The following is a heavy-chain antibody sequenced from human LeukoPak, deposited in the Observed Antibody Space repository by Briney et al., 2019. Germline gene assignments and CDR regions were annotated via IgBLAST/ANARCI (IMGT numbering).Heavy chain of an antibody. CDR2: ISYDGSNK. Sequence: GGPLRLSCAASGFTFSSYAMHWVRQAPGKGLEGVAVISYDGSNKYYADSVKGRFTISRDNSKNTLYLQMKSLRAEDTAVYDCAISFYCSSTSCYRAFDYWGQGTLVTVSS. V-gene: IGHV3-30*01. CDR1: GFTFSSYA. CDR3: AISFYCSSTSCYRAFDY. J-gene: IGHJ4*02. D-gene: IGHD2-2*01.